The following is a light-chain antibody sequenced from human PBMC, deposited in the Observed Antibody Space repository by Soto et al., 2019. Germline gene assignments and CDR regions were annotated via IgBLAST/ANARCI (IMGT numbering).Light chain of an antibody. Sequence: EMVLTQSPGTLSLSPGERATLSCRASQSLSSGYLAWYQQKPGQAPRILIYAASSRATGIPDRFSGSGSGTDFTLTINRLEPEDFALYYCQQYGSSPPTFGQGTKVDIK. CDR2: AAS. J-gene: IGKJ1*01. CDR1: QSLSSGY. V-gene: IGKV3-20*01. CDR3: QQYGSSPPT.